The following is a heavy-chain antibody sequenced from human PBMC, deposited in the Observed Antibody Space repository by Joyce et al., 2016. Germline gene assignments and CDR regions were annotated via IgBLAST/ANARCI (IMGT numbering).Heavy chain of an antibody. Sequence: QVQLVQSGAEVKKPGASVKVSCKASGYTFTSYYMRWVRQAPGQGLEWMGIINPSGGSTTYAQKFQGRVTMTRDTSTSTVYMELSSLRSEDTAVYYCAREIWNQYYFDYWGQGTLVTVSS. CDR3: AREIWNQYYFDY. CDR2: INPSGGST. V-gene: IGHV1-46*01. D-gene: IGHD1-1*01. J-gene: IGHJ4*02. CDR1: GYTFTSYY.